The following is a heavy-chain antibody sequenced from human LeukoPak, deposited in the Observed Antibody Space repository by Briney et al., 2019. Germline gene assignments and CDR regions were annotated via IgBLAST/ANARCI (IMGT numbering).Heavy chain of an antibody. Sequence: VSVKVSCKASGYTFTSYGISWVRQAPGQGLEWMGWISAYNGNTNYAQKLQGRVTMTTDTSTSTAYMELRSLRSDDTAVYYCARGPLLSMVRGVINPSDYWGQGTLVTVSS. CDR1: GYTFTSYG. CDR3: ARGPLLSMVRGVINPSDY. J-gene: IGHJ4*02. CDR2: ISAYNGNT. V-gene: IGHV1-18*01. D-gene: IGHD3-10*01.